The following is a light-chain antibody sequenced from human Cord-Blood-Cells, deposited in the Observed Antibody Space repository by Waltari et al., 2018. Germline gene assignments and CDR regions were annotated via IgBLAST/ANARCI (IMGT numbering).Light chain of an antibody. Sequence: QSALPQPASVSGSPGPSITIPCTGTSSDVGGYNYVYWYQQHPGKAPKLMIYEVSNRPSGVSNRFSGSKSGNTASLTISGLQAEDEADYYCSSYTSSSTYVFGTGTKVTVL. CDR1: SSDVGGYNY. CDR2: EVS. J-gene: IGLJ1*01. V-gene: IGLV2-14*01. CDR3: SSYTSSSTYV.